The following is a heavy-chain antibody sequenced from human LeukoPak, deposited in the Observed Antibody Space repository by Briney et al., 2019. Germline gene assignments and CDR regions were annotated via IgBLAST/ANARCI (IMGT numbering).Heavy chain of an antibody. V-gene: IGHV3-48*04. J-gene: IGHJ4*02. CDR2: ISSSSSNI. CDR3: ARVGRSGWTVDY. Sequence: GGSLRLSCAASGFDFSTYSIDWVRQAPGKGLEWVSYISSSSSNIYHADSVKGRFTISRDNAKNSLHLQMNSLRAEDTAVYYCARVGRSGWTVDYWGQGTLVTVSS. CDR1: GFDFSTYS. D-gene: IGHD6-19*01.